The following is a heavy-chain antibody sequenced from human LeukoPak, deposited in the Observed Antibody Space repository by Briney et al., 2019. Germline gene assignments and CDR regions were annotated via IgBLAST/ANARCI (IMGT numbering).Heavy chain of an antibody. V-gene: IGHV4-34*01. Sequence: SETLSLTCAVYGGSSSGYYWSWIRQPPGKGLEWIGEINHSGSTNYNPSLKSRVTISVDTSKNQFSLKLSSVTAADTAVYYCARGRSKRPIDYWGQGTLVTVSS. CDR2: INHSGST. J-gene: IGHJ4*02. CDR3: ARGRSKRPIDY. D-gene: IGHD1-14*01. CDR1: GGSSSGYY.